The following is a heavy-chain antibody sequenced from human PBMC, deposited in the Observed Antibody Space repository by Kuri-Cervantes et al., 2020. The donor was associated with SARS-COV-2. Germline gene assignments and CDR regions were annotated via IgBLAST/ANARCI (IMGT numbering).Heavy chain of an antibody. CDR2: ISSSSSWI. Sequence: GESLKISCSASGFTFINYNMNWVRQAPGKGLEWISSISSSSSWISYSDSVKGRFTISRDNAGKSLYLQMNSLRAEDTSVYYCARGEQKVYANYYMDVWGKGTTVTVSS. D-gene: IGHD3-16*01. CDR1: GFTFINYN. V-gene: IGHV3-21*01. CDR3: ARGEQKVYANYYMDV. J-gene: IGHJ6*03.